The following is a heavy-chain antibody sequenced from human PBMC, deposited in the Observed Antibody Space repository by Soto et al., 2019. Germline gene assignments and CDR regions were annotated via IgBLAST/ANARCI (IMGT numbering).Heavy chain of an antibody. Sequence: EVPLVESGGGLVQPGGSLRLSCVASGFTFNYYWMHWVRQAPGEGLMWVSRLQTDGSHPDYADSVKGRVTSSRDKAKITPYLQMNNLRAEDTAVYYCARGGDPGYWGQGTLVTVSS. CDR3: ARGGDPGY. D-gene: IGHD2-21*02. J-gene: IGHJ4*02. CDR2: LQTDGSHP. V-gene: IGHV3-74*01. CDR1: GFTFNYYW.